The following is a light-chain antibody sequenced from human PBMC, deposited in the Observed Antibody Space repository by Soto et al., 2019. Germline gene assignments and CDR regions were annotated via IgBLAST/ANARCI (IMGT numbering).Light chain of an antibody. J-gene: IGKJ4*01. V-gene: IGKV1-39*01. Sequence: DIQMTQSPSSLSASVGDRVTITCRASQSISSYLNWYHQKPVKAPKFLIYGASSLESGVPSRFSGRGSGKHFTHITSSLQPEDFATYYCQQSYTKNPFGEGNKVDIK. CDR1: QSISSY. CDR2: GAS. CDR3: QQSYTKNP.